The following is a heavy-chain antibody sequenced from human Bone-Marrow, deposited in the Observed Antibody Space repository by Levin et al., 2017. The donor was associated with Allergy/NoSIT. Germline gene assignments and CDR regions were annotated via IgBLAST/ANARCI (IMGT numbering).Heavy chain of an antibody. CDR2: IYYNGNT. D-gene: IGHD6-19*01. Sequence: PSETLSLTCTVSGGSINRSGFYWDWIRQAPGKGLEYIGSIYYNGNTFYNPSLQSRVSISLDTSKNQFSLTVTSVTAADTAVYFCARDQSQWLVLDYWGQGILVTVSS. V-gene: IGHV4-39*07. CDR3: ARDQSQWLVLDY. J-gene: IGHJ4*02. CDR1: GGSINRSGFY.